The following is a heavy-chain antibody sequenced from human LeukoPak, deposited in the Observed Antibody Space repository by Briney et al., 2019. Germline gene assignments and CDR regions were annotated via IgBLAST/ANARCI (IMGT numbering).Heavy chain of an antibody. CDR3: ARDRFGEFDP. Sequence: PGGSLRLSCAASGFPFSTYSMNWVRQAPGKGLEWISYISSTSTIYYADSVKGRFTISRDNAKNSLYLQMHSLRAEDTAVYYCARDRFGEFDPWGQGTLVTVSS. V-gene: IGHV3-48*01. D-gene: IGHD3-10*01. J-gene: IGHJ5*02. CDR2: ISSTSTI. CDR1: GFPFSTYS.